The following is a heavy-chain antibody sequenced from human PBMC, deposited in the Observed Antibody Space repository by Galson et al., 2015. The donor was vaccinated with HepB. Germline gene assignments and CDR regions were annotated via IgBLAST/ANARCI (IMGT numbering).Heavy chain of an antibody. CDR2: ISGSGGST. CDR1: GFTFSSYA. D-gene: IGHD4-23*01. Sequence: SLRLSCAASGFTFSSYAMSWVRQAPGKGLEWVSAISGSGGSTYYADSVKGRFTISRDNSKNTLYLQMNSLRAEDTAAYYCALLGTVVTPGDYWGQGTLVTVSS. J-gene: IGHJ4*02. CDR3: ALLGTVVTPGDY. V-gene: IGHV3-23*01.